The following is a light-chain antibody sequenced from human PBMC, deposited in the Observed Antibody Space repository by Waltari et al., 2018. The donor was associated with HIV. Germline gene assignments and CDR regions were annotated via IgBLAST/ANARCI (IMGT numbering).Light chain of an antibody. CDR3: AAWDDSLNGYV. CDR1: RSNLGSNT. J-gene: IGLJ1*01. CDR2: SNN. V-gene: IGLV1-44*01. Sequence: QSVLTQPPSASGTPGPRVTIPCSGSRSNLGSNTVNWYQPLPGTAPKLLIYSNNQRPSGVPDRFSGSKSGTSASLAISGLQSEDEADYYCAAWDDSLNGYVFGTGTKVTVL.